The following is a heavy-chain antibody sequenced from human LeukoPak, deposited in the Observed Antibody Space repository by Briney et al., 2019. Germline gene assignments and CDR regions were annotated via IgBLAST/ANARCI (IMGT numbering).Heavy chain of an antibody. J-gene: IGHJ5*02. CDR2: INHSGST. CDR3: ANRIAGAGRGGGWFDP. Sequence: SETLSLTCAVYGGSFSGYYWSWIRHPPGKGLECIGEINHSGSTNYNPSLKSRVTISVDTSKNHFPLKLSSVTAADPAVYYCANRIAGAGRGGGWFDPWGQGALVTVSS. V-gene: IGHV4-34*01. CDR1: GGSFSGYY. D-gene: IGHD6-13*01.